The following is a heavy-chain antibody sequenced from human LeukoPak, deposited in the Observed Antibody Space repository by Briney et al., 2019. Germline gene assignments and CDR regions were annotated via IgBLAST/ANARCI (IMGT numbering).Heavy chain of an antibody. J-gene: IGHJ4*02. CDR3: ARDRSGDYGGNLAY. CDR1: GVTFSTYS. D-gene: IGHD4-23*01. Sequence: GGSVRLSCAASGVTFSTYSMNWVRQAPGEGREWVSYIISSSSVIYYADSGKGRFTISRDNAKNSLYLQMNSLRDEDTAVYYCARDRSGDYGGNLAYWGQGTLVTVSS. V-gene: IGHV3-48*02. CDR2: IISSSSVI.